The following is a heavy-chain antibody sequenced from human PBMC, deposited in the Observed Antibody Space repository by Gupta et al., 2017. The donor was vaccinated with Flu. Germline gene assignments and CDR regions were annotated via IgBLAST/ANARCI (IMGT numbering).Heavy chain of an antibody. Sequence: QVQLQESGPGLVKPSETLSLTCTVSGGSISSYYWSWIRQPAGKGLEWIGRIYTSGSTNYNPARKSRVTMSVDTSKNQFSLKLSSVTAADTAVYYCARDKSAKWLVHFDYWGQGNLVTVSS. CDR1: GGSISSYY. CDR2: IYTSGST. J-gene: IGHJ4*02. D-gene: IGHD6-19*01. V-gene: IGHV4-4*07. CDR3: ARDKSAKWLVHFDY.